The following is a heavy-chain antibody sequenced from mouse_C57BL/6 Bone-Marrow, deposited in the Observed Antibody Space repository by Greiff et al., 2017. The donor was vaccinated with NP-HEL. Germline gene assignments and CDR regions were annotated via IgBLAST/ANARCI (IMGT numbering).Heavy chain of an antibody. Sequence: VQLQESGPGLVKPSQSLSLTCSVTGYSITSGYYWNWIRQFPGNKLEWMGYISYDGSNNYNPSLKNRISITRDTSKNQFFLKLNSVTTEDTATYYCARMLGRNYWGQGTTLTVSS. CDR2: ISYDGSN. V-gene: IGHV3-6*01. D-gene: IGHD4-1*01. CDR1: GYSITSGYY. CDR3: ARMLGRNY. J-gene: IGHJ2*01.